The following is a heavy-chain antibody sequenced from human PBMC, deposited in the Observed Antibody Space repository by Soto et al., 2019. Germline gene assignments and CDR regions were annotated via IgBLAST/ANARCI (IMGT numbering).Heavy chain of an antibody. CDR3: ARQNYYSGMDV. J-gene: IGHJ6*02. V-gene: IGHV1-18*01. Sequence: QVQLVQSGAEVKKPGASVKVSCRASGYTFTSYFITWVRQAPGQGLEWMGWTTANNGNTNYAQMLQGRVTMTTDKSTATAYMEMRSLGSDDTAVYYCARQNYYSGMDVWGQGTTVTVSS. CDR1: GYTFTSYF. CDR2: TTANNGNT.